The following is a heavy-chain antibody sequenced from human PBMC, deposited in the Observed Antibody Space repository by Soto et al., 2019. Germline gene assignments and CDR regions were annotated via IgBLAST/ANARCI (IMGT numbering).Heavy chain of an antibody. J-gene: IGHJ4*02. V-gene: IGHV1-8*01. CDR2: LNPSSGNT. Sequence: VPLVQSGAEVKKPGASVKVSCKASGYTFTRYDITWVRRATGPGLEWMGWLNPSSGNTGYAQKFQGRVPMTRNTALSTAYMELSSLSSEDTAVYSCARGLGNYDFWSGYYPLDYWGQVTLVTVSS. CDR3: ARGLGNYDFWSGYYPLDY. D-gene: IGHD3-3*01. CDR1: GYTFTRYD.